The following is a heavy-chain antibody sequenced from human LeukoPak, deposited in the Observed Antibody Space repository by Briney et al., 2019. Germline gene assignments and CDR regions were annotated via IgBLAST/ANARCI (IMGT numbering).Heavy chain of an antibody. CDR3: ARGGDFTYYYDSSGYSHRLNY. V-gene: IGHV1-2*02. Sequence: ASVKVSCKASGYTFTGYYMHWVRQAPGQGLEWMGWINPSSGGTNYAQKFQGRVTMTRDTSISTAYMELSRLRSDDTAVYYCARGGDFTYYYDSSGYSHRLNYWGQGTLVTVSS. J-gene: IGHJ4*02. D-gene: IGHD3-22*01. CDR2: INPSSGGT. CDR1: GYTFTGYY.